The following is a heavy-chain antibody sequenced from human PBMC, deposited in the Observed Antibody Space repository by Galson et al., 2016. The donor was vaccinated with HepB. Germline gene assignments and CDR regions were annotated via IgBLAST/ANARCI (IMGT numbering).Heavy chain of an antibody. J-gene: IGHJ6*02. CDR2: IFPGDPET. D-gene: IGHD3-3*01. Sequence: QSGAEVKRPGESLKISCQASGYDFTDYWIAWVRQMPGKGLEWMGIIFPGDPETRYSPSFQGQVTISTDKSISTAYLQWTSLQASDTAMYYCARPAYNYWSRSKLYAGMDVWGQGTTVTVSS. V-gene: IGHV5-51*01. CDR1: GYDFTDYW. CDR3: ARPAYNYWSRSKLYAGMDV.